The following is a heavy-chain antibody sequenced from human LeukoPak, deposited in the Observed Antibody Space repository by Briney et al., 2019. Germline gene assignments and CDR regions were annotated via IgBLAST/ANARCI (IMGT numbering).Heavy chain of an antibody. CDR2: IYHSGST. J-gene: IGHJ4*02. V-gene: IGHV4-38-2*01. CDR1: GYSISSGYY. Sequence: SETPSLTCAVSGYSISSGYYWGWIPQPPGKGLEWIGSIYHSGSTYYNPSLKSRVTISVDTSKNQFSLKLSSVTAADTAVYYCARSGSSFLFDYWGQGTLVTVSS. CDR3: ARSGSSFLFDY. D-gene: IGHD1-26*01.